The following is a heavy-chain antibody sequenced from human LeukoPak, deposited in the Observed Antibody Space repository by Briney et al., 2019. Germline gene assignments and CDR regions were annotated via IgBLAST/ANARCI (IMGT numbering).Heavy chain of an antibody. CDR1: GGSISSYY. CDR2: IYTSGST. CDR3: ARLVGATLPYFDY. Sequence: SETLSLTCTVSGGSISSYYWSWIRQPAGKGLEWIGRIYTSGSTNYNPSLKSRVTMSDTSKNQFSLKLSSVTAADTAVYYCARLVGATLPYFDYWGQGTLVTVSS. V-gene: IGHV4-4*07. J-gene: IGHJ4*02. D-gene: IGHD1-26*01.